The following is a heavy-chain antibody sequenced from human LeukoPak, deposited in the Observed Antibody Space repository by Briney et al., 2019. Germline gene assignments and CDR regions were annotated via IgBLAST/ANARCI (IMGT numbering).Heavy chain of an antibody. J-gene: IGHJ6*02. CDR2: ISSSGVTI. CDR1: GFTFSGYE. CDR3: VRDKPEFHFHYYGMDV. V-gene: IGHV3-48*03. Sequence: PGGSLRLSCAASGFTFSGYEMNWVRQAPGKGLEWVSYISSSGVTIDYADSVEGRFTISRDNAKNSLYLQMHSLRAEDTAVYYCVRDKPEFHFHYYGMDVWGQGTTVTVSS. D-gene: IGHD1-14*01.